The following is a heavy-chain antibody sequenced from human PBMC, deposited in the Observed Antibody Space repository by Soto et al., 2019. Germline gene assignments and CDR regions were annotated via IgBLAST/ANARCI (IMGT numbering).Heavy chain of an antibody. Sequence: QVHLVQSGAEVKRPGASVKVSCKGSGYTFTTYGITWVRQAPGQGLEWVGWISAHNGNTNYAQNLQGRVTVTRDTSTSTAYMELRSLRSDATAVYYCARGRYGDYWGQGALVTVSS. V-gene: IGHV1-18*01. CDR1: GYTFTTYG. D-gene: IGHD1-1*01. J-gene: IGHJ4*02. CDR2: ISAHNGNT. CDR3: ARGRYGDY.